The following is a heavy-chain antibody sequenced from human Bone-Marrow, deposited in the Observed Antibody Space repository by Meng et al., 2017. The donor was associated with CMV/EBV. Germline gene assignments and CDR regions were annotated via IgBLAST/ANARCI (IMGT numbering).Heavy chain of an antibody. CDR3: ARDRYYYDSSGYYSY. Sequence: GESLKISCAASGFTFSSYWMSWVRQAPGKGLEWVANIKQDGSEKYYVDSVKGRFTISRDNAKNSLYLQMNSLSAEDTAVYYCARDRYYYDSSGYYSYCGQGTLVTVSS. CDR1: GFTFSSYW. J-gene: IGHJ4*02. D-gene: IGHD3-22*01. CDR2: IKQDGSEK. V-gene: IGHV3-7*01.